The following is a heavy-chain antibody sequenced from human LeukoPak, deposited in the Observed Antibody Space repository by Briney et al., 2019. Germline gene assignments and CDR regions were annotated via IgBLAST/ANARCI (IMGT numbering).Heavy chain of an antibody. CDR2: IKPDGSEK. CDR1: GFTFSGYW. Sequence: GGSLRLSCAASGFTFSGYWMSWVRQAPGKGLEWVANIKPDGSEKYYVDSVKGRFTISRDNAKNSLYLQMNSLRAEDTAVYYCARVYYYTSGSRWGDYFDYWGQGTLVTVSS. D-gene: IGHD3-10*01. V-gene: IGHV3-7*01. J-gene: IGHJ4*02. CDR3: ARVYYYTSGSRWGDYFDY.